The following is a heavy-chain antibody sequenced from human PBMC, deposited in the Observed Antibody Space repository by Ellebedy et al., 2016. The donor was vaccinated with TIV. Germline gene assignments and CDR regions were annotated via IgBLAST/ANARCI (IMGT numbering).Heavy chain of an antibody. CDR3: AKDVSMVRGVITGGY. D-gene: IGHD3-10*01. V-gene: IGHV3-23*01. CDR2: ISGSGGST. CDR1: GFTFSSYA. J-gene: IGHJ4*02. Sequence: GESLKISCAASGFTFSSYAMSWVRQAPGKGLEWVSAISGSGGSTYYADSVKGRFTISRDNSKNTLYLQMNSLRAEDTAVYYCAKDVSMVRGVITGGYWGQGTLVTVSS.